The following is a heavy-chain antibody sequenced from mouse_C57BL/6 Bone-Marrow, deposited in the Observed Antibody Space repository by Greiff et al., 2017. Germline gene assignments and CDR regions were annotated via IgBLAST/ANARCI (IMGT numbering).Heavy chain of an antibody. CDR1: GFTFSNYW. V-gene: IGHV6-3*01. Sequence: EVKVEESGGGLVQPGGSMKLSCVASGFTFSNYWMNWVRQSPEKGLEWVAQIRLKSDNYATHYAVSVKGRFTISRDDSKSSVYLQMNNLRAEDTGIYYCTGHLFDYWGQGTTLTGSS. CDR3: TGHLFDY. CDR2: IRLKSDNYAT. J-gene: IGHJ2*01.